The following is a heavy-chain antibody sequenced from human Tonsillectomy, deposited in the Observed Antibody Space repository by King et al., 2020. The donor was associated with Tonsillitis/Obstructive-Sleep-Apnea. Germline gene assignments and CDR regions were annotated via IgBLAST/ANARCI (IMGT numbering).Heavy chain of an antibody. J-gene: IGHJ2*01. CDR3: ARDRGYDFWSGYYFDL. CDR2: TRIRANSYAT. Sequence: EQLGEAGGGLVQPGGSLRLSCTASGFIFSDHYMDWVRQAPGKGLEWVGRTRIRANSYATEYAASVKGRFAISRDDSRYSLYLQMNSLKTEDTAVYYCARDRGYDFWSGYYFDLWGRGTLVTVSS. D-gene: IGHD3-3*01. CDR1: GFIFSDHY. V-gene: IGHV3-72*01.